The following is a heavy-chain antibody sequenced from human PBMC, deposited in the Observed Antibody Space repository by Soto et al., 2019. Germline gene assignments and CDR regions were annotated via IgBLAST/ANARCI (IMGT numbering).Heavy chain of an antibody. J-gene: IGHJ6*02. CDR3: ARVLNQKYYDFWSGYYTGSAPGYYYGMDV. CDR2: INPSGGST. Sequence: ASVKVSCKASGYTFTSYYMHWVRQAPGQGLEWMGIINPSGGSTSHAQKFQGRVTMTRDTSTSTVYMELSSLRSEDTAVYYCARVLNQKYYDFWSGYYTGSAPGYYYGMDVWGQGTTVTVSS. V-gene: IGHV1-46*01. CDR1: GYTFTSYY. D-gene: IGHD3-3*01.